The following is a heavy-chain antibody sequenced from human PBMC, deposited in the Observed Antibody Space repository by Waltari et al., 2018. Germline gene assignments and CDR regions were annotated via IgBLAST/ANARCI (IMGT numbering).Heavy chain of an antibody. D-gene: IGHD1-7*01. Sequence: QLQLQESGPGLVKPSGTLSLTCTVSGGSISSSSYYWGWIRQPPGKGLEWIGSIYYSGSTYYNPSLKSRVTISVDTSKNQFSLKLSSVTAADTAVYYCARRGGTTFDYWGQGTLVTVSS. CDR3: ARRGGTTFDY. CDR1: GGSISSSSYY. J-gene: IGHJ4*02. V-gene: IGHV4-39*01. CDR2: IYYSGST.